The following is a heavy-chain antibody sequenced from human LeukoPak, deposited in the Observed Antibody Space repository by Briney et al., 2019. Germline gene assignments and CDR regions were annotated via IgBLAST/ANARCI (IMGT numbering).Heavy chain of an antibody. CDR3: ARDMYDNGWSSFDY. CDR1: GFTFNNYA. V-gene: IGHV3-30-3*01. CDR2: ISFDGTNK. Sequence: PGGSLRLSCAASGFTFNNYAMHWVRQAPGKGLEWVAVISFDGTNKYYANSVQGRFIISRDNSKNTLYLQMNSLRAEDTALYYCARDMYDNGWSSFDYWGQGTLVTVYS. J-gene: IGHJ4*02. D-gene: IGHD3-10*01.